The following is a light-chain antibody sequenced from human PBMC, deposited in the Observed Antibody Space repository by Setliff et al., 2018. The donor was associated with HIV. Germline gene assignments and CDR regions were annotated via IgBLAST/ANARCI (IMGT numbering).Light chain of an antibody. Sequence: QSALAQPASVSGSPGQSITISCTGTSSDVGNYNLVSWYQHHPGKAPILMVYEATKRPSGVSNRFSGSKSGNTASLTISGLQAEDEADYYCYSYAGSITFYVFGTGTKVTVL. J-gene: IGLJ1*01. CDR1: SSDVGNYNL. CDR3: YSYAGSITFYV. CDR2: EAT. V-gene: IGLV2-23*01.